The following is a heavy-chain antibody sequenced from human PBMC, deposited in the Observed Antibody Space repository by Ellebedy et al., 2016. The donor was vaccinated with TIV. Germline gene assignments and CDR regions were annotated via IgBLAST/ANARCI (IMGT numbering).Heavy chain of an antibody. CDR1: GFTFSNYA. V-gene: IGHV3-23*01. CDR3: AKFYGDYHPYYFDY. Sequence: PGGSLRLSCAASGFTFSNYAMSWVRKAPGQGLEWVTAISGSGGTIYYADSVKGRFTISRDNSRSPLYLQMNSLRAEDTAVYYCAKFYGDYHPYYFDYWGQGTLVTVSS. CDR2: ISGSGGTI. D-gene: IGHD4-17*01. J-gene: IGHJ4*02.